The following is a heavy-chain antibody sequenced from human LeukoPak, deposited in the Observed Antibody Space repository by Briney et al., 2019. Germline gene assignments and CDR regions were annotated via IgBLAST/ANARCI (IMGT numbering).Heavy chain of an antibody. Sequence: SGGSLRLSCAASGFNFSSYSMNWVRQAPGKGLEWVSSISSSSSFRYYADSVKGRFTISRDNAKNSLYLQMNSLRAEDTAVYYCARAGGSGWYEDYWGQGTLVTASS. CDR1: GFNFSSYS. V-gene: IGHV3-21*01. D-gene: IGHD6-19*01. J-gene: IGHJ4*02. CDR3: ARAGGSGWYEDY. CDR2: ISSSSSFR.